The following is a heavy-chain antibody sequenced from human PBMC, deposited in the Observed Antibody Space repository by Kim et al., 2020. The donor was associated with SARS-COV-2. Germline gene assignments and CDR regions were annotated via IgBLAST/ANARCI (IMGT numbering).Heavy chain of an antibody. Sequence: SETLSLTCTVSGDSISSYYWSWIRQPPGKGLEWIGYIYYSGSTNYNPSLKSRVTISVDTSKNQFSLKLSSVTAADTAVYYCARERGFGELLGADAFDIWGQGTMVTVSS. CDR3: ARERGFGELLGADAFDI. CDR1: GDSISSYY. CDR2: IYYSGST. D-gene: IGHD3-10*01. V-gene: IGHV4-59*01. J-gene: IGHJ3*02.